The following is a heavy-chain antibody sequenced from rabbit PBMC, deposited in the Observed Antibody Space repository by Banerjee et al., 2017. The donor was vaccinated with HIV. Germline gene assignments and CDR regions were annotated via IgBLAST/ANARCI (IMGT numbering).Heavy chain of an antibody. D-gene: IGHD8-1*01. V-gene: IGHV1S40*01. CDR1: GFSFSSNYY. J-gene: IGHJ4*01. CDR3: ARGAGYAGYSYALYYFNL. Sequence: QSLEESGGDLVKPGASLTLTCTASGFSFSSNYYMCWVRQAPGKGLEWIACIYAGSSGSTYYASWAKGRFTISKTSSTTVTLQMTSLTAADTATYFCARGAGYAGYSYALYYFNLWGPGTLVTVS. CDR2: IYAGSSGST.